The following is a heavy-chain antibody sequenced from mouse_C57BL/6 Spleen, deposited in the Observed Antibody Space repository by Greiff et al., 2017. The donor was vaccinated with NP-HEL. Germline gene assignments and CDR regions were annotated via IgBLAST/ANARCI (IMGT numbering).Heavy chain of an antibody. CDR2: IYPGDGDT. J-gene: IGHJ2*01. CDR1: GYAFSSSW. V-gene: IGHV1-82*01. Sequence: VQLQQSGPELVKPGASVKISCKASGYAFSSSWMNWVKQRPGKGLEWIGRIYPGDGDTNYNGKFKGKATLTADKSSSTAYMQLSSLTSEDSAVYFCARGRPGDYWGQGTTLTVSS. CDR3: ARGRPGDY.